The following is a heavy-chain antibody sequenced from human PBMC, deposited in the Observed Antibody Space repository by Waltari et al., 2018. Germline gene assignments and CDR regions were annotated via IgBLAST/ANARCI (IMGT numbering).Heavy chain of an antibody. CDR3: ARYYGNGEGWLDP. CDR2: ISYSGTT. D-gene: IGHD3-3*01. Sequence: QLQLQESGPGLVKPSETLSLTCTVSGGSISSGSYYWGWIRQPPGKGLESIGYISYSGTTYYNWTLKGRGAMSVDTSRDQYSLSLRSVAAADTAVYYCARYYGNGEGWLDPWGQGTLVTVSS. V-gene: IGHV4-39*07. CDR1: GGSISSGSYY. J-gene: IGHJ5*02.